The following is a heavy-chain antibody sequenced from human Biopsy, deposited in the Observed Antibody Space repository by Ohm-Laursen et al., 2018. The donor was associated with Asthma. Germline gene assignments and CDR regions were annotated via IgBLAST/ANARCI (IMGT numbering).Heavy chain of an antibody. CDR3: ARPSPNRDILYYYYHMDV. Sequence: VASVKVSCKISGYSLTDLSMHWVRQAPGQGLEWMGGHDHEEGGTVNARRFQGRVTITADIFTRTVYMELSGLRFDDTAIYYCARPSPNRDILYYYYHMDVWGQGTTVIVSS. J-gene: IGHJ6*02. CDR1: GYSLTDLS. V-gene: IGHV1-24*01. CDR2: HDHEEGGT. D-gene: IGHD3-3*02.